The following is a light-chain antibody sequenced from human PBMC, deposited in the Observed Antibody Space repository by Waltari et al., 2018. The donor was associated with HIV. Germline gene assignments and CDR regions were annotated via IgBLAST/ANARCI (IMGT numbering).Light chain of an antibody. J-gene: IGLJ2*01. Sequence: QSVLTQPPSASGTPGLRVTISCSGRSPNIGSITVSWYQQLPGTAPKRLIYVSNQRPSGVPDRFSGSKSGTSAALAIGGLQSEEDADYFCAAWDGSLSAVVFGGGTKLTVL. CDR3: AAWDGSLSAVV. V-gene: IGLV1-44*01. CDR2: VSN. CDR1: SPNIGSIT.